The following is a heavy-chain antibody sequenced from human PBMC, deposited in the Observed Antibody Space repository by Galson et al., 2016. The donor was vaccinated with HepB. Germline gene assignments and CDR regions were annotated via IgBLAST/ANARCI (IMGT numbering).Heavy chain of an antibody. J-gene: IGHJ3*01. Sequence: SLRLSCAASGFTLRTPWLSWVHQPPGKGPEWVANINPDGSQTYCVDSVKGRFNISKDHAKNSLYLRMNSLRADDTAVYYCARDPMRFAFDLWGQGTMVTVSS. V-gene: IGHV3-7*01. CDR3: ARDPMRFAFDL. CDR2: INPDGSQT. CDR1: GFTLRTPW.